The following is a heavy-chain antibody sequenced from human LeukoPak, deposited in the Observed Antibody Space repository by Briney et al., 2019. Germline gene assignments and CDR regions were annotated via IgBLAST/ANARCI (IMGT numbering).Heavy chain of an antibody. J-gene: IGHJ6*03. V-gene: IGHV3-23*01. CDR2: IGGSGDRT. Sequence: GGSLRLSCAASGFTLSSNSMSWVRQAPGKGPEWVSVIGGSGDRTYYADYVKGRFTISRDTSMNTLFLQMNSLRAEDTAVYYCAREVWGCYYMDVWGKGTTVTVSS. CDR1: GFTLSSNS. D-gene: IGHD2-21*01. CDR3: AREVWGCYYMDV.